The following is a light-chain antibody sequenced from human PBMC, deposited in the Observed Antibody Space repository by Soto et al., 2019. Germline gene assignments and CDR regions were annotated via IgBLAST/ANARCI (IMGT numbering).Light chain of an antibody. CDR2: DAS. V-gene: IGKV1-39*01. CDR1: QDIRRY. J-gene: IGKJ1*01. Sequence: DIQLTQSPTFLSASAGDRVSITCRASQDIRRYLVWYQQKPGKAPNLLIYDASSLQTGVPSRFSGSGSGTDFTLTISSLQPEDFATYYCQQSYSTPPWTFGQGTKVDIK. CDR3: QQSYSTPPWT.